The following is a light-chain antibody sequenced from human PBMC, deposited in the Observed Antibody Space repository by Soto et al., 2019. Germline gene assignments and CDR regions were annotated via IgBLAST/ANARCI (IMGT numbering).Light chain of an antibody. J-gene: IGLJ1*01. Sequence: QSVLTQPASVSGSPGQSITISCTGTSSDVGAYNYVSWYQQHPAKVPKLMIYDVSNRPSGVSDRFSGSKSGNTASLTISGLQAEDEADYYCYSYTSIHTYVFGTGTKLTVL. V-gene: IGLV2-14*01. CDR1: SSDVGAYNY. CDR3: YSYTSIHTYV. CDR2: DVS.